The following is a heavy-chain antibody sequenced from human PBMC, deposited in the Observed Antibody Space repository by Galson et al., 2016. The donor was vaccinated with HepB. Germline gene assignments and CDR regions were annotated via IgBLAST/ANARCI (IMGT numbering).Heavy chain of an antibody. J-gene: IGHJ6*02. V-gene: IGHV3-33*01. Sequence: SLRLSCAASGFTFSSYAMHWVRQAPSKGLEWVAVIWYDGSNKYYVDSVKGRFTISRDNSKNTLYLQMNSLRAEDTAVYYCARGLVVVGPNDYYGMDVWGQGTTVTVS. D-gene: IGHD2-15*01. CDR1: GFTFSSYA. CDR2: IWYDGSNK. CDR3: ARGLVVVGPNDYYGMDV.